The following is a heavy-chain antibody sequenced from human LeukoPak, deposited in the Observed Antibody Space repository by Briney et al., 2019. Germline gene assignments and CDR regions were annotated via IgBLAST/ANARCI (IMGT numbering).Heavy chain of an antibody. Sequence: SETLSLTCTVSGGSISSSSYYWGWIRQPPGKGLEWIGSIYYSGSTYYNPSLKSRVTISVDTSKNQFSLKLSSVTAADTAVYYCARSVYRIAARRPYDYWGQGTLVTVSS. D-gene: IGHD6-6*01. V-gene: IGHV4-39*01. CDR2: IYYSGST. J-gene: IGHJ4*02. CDR1: GGSISSSSYY. CDR3: ARSVYRIAARRPYDY.